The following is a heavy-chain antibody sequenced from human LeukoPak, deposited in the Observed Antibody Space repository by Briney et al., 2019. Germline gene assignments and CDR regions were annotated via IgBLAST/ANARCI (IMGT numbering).Heavy chain of an antibody. D-gene: IGHD4-17*01. V-gene: IGHV3-30-3*01. CDR2: ISYDGSNK. Sequence: PGGSLRLSCAAPGFTFSSYAMHWVRQASGKGLEWVAVISYDGSNKYYADSVKGRFTISRDNSKNTLYPQMNSLRAEDTAVYYCARDWRDYGDYGGLDYWGQGTLVTVSS. CDR1: GFTFSSYA. CDR3: ARDWRDYGDYGGLDY. J-gene: IGHJ4*02.